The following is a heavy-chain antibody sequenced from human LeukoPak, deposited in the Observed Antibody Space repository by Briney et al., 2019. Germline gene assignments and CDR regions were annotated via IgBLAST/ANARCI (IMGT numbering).Heavy chain of an antibody. Sequence: GGSLRLSCAASGFTFSSYSTNWVRQAPGKGLEWVSSISSSSNYIYYADSVKGRFTISRDNAKNSLYLQMNSLRAEDTAVYYCARDLRSSGWYYFDYWGQGTLVTVSS. D-gene: IGHD6-19*01. CDR1: GFTFSSYS. J-gene: IGHJ4*02. CDR2: ISSSSNYI. V-gene: IGHV3-21*01. CDR3: ARDLRSSGWYYFDY.